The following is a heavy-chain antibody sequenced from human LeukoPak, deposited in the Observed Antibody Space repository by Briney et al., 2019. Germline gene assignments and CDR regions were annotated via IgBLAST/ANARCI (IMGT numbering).Heavy chain of an antibody. J-gene: IGHJ4*02. V-gene: IGHV1-46*01. D-gene: IGHD3-22*01. CDR2: LNTQPNNDYT. CDR1: GYTFSKVY. Sequence: GASVKVSCKASGYTFSKVYTHWVRQAPGQGLEWMGLLNTQPNNDYTNYAQKFQGRVTLTRDMSTNTVYMKLSSLTSEDTAVYYCARTSSGYYAHFDLWGQGTLVTVS. CDR3: ARTSSGYYAHFDL.